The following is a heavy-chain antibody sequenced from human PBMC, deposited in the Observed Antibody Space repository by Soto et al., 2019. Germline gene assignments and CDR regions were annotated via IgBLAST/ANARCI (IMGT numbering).Heavy chain of an antibody. J-gene: IGHJ5*02. CDR3: ARVLGGGSSLGWFDP. V-gene: IGHV4-59*01. CDR1: GGSISSYY. Sequence: SETLSLTCTVSGGSISSYYWSWIRQPPGKGLEWIGYIYYSGSTNYNPSLKSRVTISVDTSKNQFSLKLSSVTAADTAVYYCARVLGGGSSLGWFDPWGQGTLVTVSS. CDR2: IYYSGST. D-gene: IGHD6-6*01.